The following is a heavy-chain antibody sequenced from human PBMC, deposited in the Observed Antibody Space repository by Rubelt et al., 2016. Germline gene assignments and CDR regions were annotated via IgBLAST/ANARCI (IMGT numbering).Heavy chain of an antibody. CDR1: GDSINSPNW. V-gene: IGHV4-4*02. D-gene: IGHD4-17*01. J-gene: IGHJ4*02. Sequence: QVQLQESGPGLVRPSGTLSLTCGVSGDSINSPNWWNWVRQPPGKGLEWIGEINHSGSTYYNPSLKSRVTISVDTSKNQFSLKLSSVTAADTAVYYCARGRDGDRMGCWGQGTLVTVSS. CDR2: INHSGST. CDR3: ARGRDGDRMGC.